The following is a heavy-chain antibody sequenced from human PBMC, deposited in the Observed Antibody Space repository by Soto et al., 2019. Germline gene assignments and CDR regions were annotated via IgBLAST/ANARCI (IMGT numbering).Heavy chain of an antibody. CDR2: IWYDGSNK. J-gene: IGHJ4*02. V-gene: IGHV3-33*08. CDR3: ARDSPVGVADY. D-gene: IGHD1-26*01. CDR1: GFTFSSYA. Sequence: QVQLVESGGGVVQPGRSLRLSCAASGFTFSSYAMHWVRQAPGKGLEWVAVIWYDGSNKYYADSVKGRFTISRDNSKNTLYLQMNSLRAEDTAVYYCARDSPVGVADYWGQGTLVTVSS.